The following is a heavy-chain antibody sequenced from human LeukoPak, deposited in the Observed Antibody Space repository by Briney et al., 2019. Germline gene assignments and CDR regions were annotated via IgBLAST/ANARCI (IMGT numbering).Heavy chain of an antibody. J-gene: IGHJ4*02. D-gene: IGHD6-13*01. Sequence: GGALTLTCAATGFTFSSYWMHWVRQAPGKGLVWVSRINSDGSSTSYADSVKGRFTISRDNAKNPLYRQMNSLRAEDTAVYYCTRGGSGYSSSWSTFDYWGQGTLVSVSS. CDR1: GFTFSSYW. CDR3: TRGGSGYSSSWSTFDY. V-gene: IGHV3-74*01. CDR2: INSDGSST.